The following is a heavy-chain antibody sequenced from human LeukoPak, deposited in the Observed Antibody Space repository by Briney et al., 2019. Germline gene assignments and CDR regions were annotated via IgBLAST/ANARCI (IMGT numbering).Heavy chain of an antibody. CDR3: TRGNYSQRWPYNWPDR. CDR1: GFSITTYW. Sequence: GGSLRLSCAASGFSITTYWTHWVRQAPGKGLVWVSRTNGDGSSTTYADSVRGRFTISRDNAKNTLYLHMNSLRAEDTAVYYCTRGNYSQRWPYNWPDRWGQGTLVTVSS. J-gene: IGHJ5*02. CDR2: TNGDGSST. D-gene: IGHD5-24*01. V-gene: IGHV3-74*01.